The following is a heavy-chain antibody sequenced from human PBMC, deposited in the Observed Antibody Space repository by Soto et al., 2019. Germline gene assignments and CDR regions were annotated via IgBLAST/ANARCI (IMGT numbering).Heavy chain of an antibody. CDR2: VYHTGRT. D-gene: IGHD3-3*01. CDR1: GGSFKSGSYS. Sequence: SETLSLTCTVSGGSFKSGSYSWSWIRQPPGEGLEWIGYVYHTGRTSYNPSLKSRVSISMDTPKNQFSLNLDSVTAADTAVYFCARDFAYFDSWGQGTLVTVSS. V-gene: IGHV4-61*01. J-gene: IGHJ4*02. CDR3: ARDFAYFDS.